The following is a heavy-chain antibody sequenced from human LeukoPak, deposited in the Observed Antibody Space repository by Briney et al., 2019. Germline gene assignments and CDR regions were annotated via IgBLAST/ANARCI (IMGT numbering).Heavy chain of an antibody. CDR2: ITGSISTI. CDR3: ARENTMDYMDV. D-gene: IGHD3-10*01. CDR1: GFTFSSYS. J-gene: IGHJ6*03. Sequence: GSLRLSCAASGFTFSSYSMNWVRQAPGKGLEWVSYITGSISTIYYTDSVKGRFTISRDNAKNSVYLQMNSLRLEDTAVYYCARENTMDYMDVWGKGTAVTVSS. V-gene: IGHV3-48*01.